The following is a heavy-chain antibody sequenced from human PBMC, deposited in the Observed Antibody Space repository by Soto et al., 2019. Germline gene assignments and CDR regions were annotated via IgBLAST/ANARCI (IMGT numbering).Heavy chain of an antibody. J-gene: IGHJ4*02. CDR1: GGSISSGDYY. CDR2: IYYSGST. CDR3: AREVAAAGKFDY. V-gene: IGHV4-30-4*01. Sequence: QVQLQESGPGLVKPSQTLSLTCTVSGGSISSGDYYWRWIRQPPGKGLEWIGYIYYSGSTYYNPSLMSRVTISVDTSKNQFSLKLSSVTAADTAVYYCAREVAAAGKFDYWGQGTLVTVSS. D-gene: IGHD6-13*01.